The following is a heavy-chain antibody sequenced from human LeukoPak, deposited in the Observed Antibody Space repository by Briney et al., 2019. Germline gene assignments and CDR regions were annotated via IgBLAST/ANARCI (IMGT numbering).Heavy chain of an antibody. J-gene: IGHJ4*02. V-gene: IGHV3-30-3*01. CDR3: AKGQLQLSY. CDR2: ISYDGSNK. CDR1: GFTFSSYA. Sequence: GGSLRLSCAASGFTFSSYAMHWVRQAPGKGLEWVAVISYDGSNKYYADSVKGRFTISRDNSKNTLYLQMNSLRAEDTAVYYCAKGQLQLSYWGQGILVTVSS. D-gene: IGHD5-24*01.